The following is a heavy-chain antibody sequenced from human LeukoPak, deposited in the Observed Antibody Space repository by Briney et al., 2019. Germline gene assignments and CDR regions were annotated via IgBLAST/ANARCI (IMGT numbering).Heavy chain of an antibody. CDR1: GFTSSDYY. CDR3: ARSSTADDSSGYYWFFAL. CDR2: ISNSGRLI. V-gene: IGHV3-11*01. J-gene: IGHJ2*01. Sequence: GGSLRLSCAASGFTSSDYYMSWIRQAPGKGLEWVSYISNSGRLIYYADSVKGRFTVSRDNAKNSLYLQMNSLRADDTAVYYCARSSTADDSSGYYWFFALWGRGTLVTVSS. D-gene: IGHD3-22*01.